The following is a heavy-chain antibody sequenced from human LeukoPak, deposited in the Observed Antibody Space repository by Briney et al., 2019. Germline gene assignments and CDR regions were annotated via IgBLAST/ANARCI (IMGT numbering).Heavy chain of an antibody. D-gene: IGHD5-12*01. CDR2: ISGSGGST. J-gene: IGHJ3*02. CDR1: GFTFSSYA. CDR3: EKDYGVSGYEDAFDI. V-gene: IGHV3-23*01. Sequence: GGSLRLSCAASGFTFSSYAMSWVRQAPGKGLEWVSAISGSGGSTYYADSVKGRFTLSRDNSKNTLYLQMNSLRAEDTAVYYCEKDYGVSGYEDAFDIWGQGTMVTVSS.